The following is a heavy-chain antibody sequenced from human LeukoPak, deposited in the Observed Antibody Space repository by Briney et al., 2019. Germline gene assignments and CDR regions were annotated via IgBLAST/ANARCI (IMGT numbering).Heavy chain of an antibody. J-gene: IGHJ4*02. D-gene: IGHD6-19*01. CDR3: ARTRLKVGWSDY. CDR1: GFTFSNYW. V-gene: IGHV3-7*01. Sequence: GGSLRLSCAASGFTFSNYWMSWVRQAPGKGLEWVANINKDGSEKYYVDSLTGRVTISRDNAKNSLYLQMNSLRAEDTAVYYCARTRLKVGWSDYWGQGTLVTVSS. CDR2: INKDGSEK.